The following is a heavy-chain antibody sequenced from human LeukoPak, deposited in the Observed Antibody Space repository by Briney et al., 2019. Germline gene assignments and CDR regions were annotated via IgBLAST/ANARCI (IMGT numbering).Heavy chain of an antibody. D-gene: IGHD6-19*01. J-gene: IGHJ5*02. CDR1: GGSTSGGNYY. Sequence: SETLSLTCIVSGGSTSGGNYYWGWIRRPPGKGLEWIGGISSSGNTYYNPSLKSRITISVDTSKNHFSLKLSSVTAADTAVYYCARGRGIHSSGWYWRRWFDPWGQGTLVTVSS. CDR2: ISSSGNT. CDR3: ARGRGIHSSGWYWRRWFDP. V-gene: IGHV4-39*02.